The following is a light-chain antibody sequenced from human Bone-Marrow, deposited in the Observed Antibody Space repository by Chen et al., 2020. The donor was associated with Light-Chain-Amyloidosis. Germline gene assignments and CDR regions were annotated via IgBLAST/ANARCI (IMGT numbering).Light chain of an antibody. J-gene: IGLJ1*01. Sequence: QSALTQPASVSGSPGQSLTISCTGTSGDVGTYNYVSWYHQHPGKAPKVMIYAVSNRPSGVSNRFSGSKSGNTASLTISGLQAEDEADYYCSSFTSSSSYVFGPGTKVTVL. CDR3: SSFTSSSSYV. V-gene: IGLV2-14*01. CDR2: AVS. CDR1: SGDVGTYNY.